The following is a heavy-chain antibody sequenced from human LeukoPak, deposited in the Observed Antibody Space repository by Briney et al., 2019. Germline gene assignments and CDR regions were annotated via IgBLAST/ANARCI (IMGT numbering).Heavy chain of an antibody. CDR3: ARLAVAGKLDY. CDR2: IYYSGST. J-gene: IGHJ4*02. CDR1: GGSISSSSYY. Sequence: PSETLSLTCTVSGGSISSSSYYWGWIRQPPGKGPEWIGSIYYSGSTYYNPSLKSRVTISVDTSKNQFSRKLSSVTAADTAVYYCARLAVAGKLDYWGQGTLVTVSS. V-gene: IGHV4-39*01. D-gene: IGHD6-19*01.